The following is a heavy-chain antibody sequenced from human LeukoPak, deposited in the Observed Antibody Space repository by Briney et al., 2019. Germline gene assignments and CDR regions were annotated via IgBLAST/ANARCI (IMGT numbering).Heavy chain of an antibody. CDR3: ASGPGWLGVAIIGWFDP. J-gene: IGHJ5*02. CDR2: ISWNSGTI. V-gene: IGHV3-9*01. Sequence: PGRSLRLSCAASGFTFDDFGMHWVRQGPGKGLEWVSGISWNSGTIGYADSVKGRFTISRDNAKNSLYLQMNSLRAEDTAVYYCASGPGWLGVAIIGWFDPWGQGTLVTVSS. CDR1: GFTFDDFG. D-gene: IGHD6-19*01.